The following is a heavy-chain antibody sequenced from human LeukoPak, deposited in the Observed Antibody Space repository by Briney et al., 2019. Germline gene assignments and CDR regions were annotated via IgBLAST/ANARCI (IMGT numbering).Heavy chain of an antibody. CDR3: ARGRRFGESPDY. Sequence: ASVKVSCKASGYTFTSYDINWVRQATGQGLEWMGWMNPNSGNTGYAQKFQGRVAMTRNTSISTAYMELSSLRSEDTAVYYCARGRRFGESPDYWGQGTLVTASS. V-gene: IGHV1-8*01. J-gene: IGHJ4*02. D-gene: IGHD3-16*01. CDR1: GYTFTSYD. CDR2: MNPNSGNT.